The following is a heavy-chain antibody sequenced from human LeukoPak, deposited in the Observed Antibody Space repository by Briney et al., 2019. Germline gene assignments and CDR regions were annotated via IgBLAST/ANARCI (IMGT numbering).Heavy chain of an antibody. CDR1: GFTFSDYG. V-gene: IGHV3-33*01. D-gene: IGHD3-22*01. CDR2: IWYDGSNK. J-gene: IGHJ4*02. Sequence: PGGSQRLSCTASGFTFSDYGMHWVRQPPGKGLEWVAIIWYDGSNKKYEDSVKGRFTISRDNSKNTLYLQMNSLRAEDTAVYYCARGVDYYENSGTIDYWGQGTLVTVSS. CDR3: ARGVDYYENSGTIDY.